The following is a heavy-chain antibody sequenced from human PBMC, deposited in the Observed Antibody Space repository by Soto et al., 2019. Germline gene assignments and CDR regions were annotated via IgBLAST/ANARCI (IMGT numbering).Heavy chain of an antibody. CDR1: GYTFSNYG. CDR3: ARVVPGAEAWFGP. J-gene: IGHJ5*02. D-gene: IGHD2-2*01. Sequence: QVQLVQSGGEVKRPGASVKVSCKTSGYTFSNYGITWVRQAPGQPREWLGWISLYSDGTNYAQKFQCRVSMTTDTSTTTAYMELRSLRSDDTAVYYCARVVPGAEAWFGPWGQGTLVTVSS. V-gene: IGHV1-18*01. CDR2: ISLYSDGT.